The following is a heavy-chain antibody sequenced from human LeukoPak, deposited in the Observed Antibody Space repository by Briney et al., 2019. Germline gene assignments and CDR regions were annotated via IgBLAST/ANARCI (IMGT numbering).Heavy chain of an antibody. J-gene: IGHJ6*03. CDR3: ALTEGGIAAAGITDYYYYYMDV. Sequence: SETLSLTCTVSGYSISSGYYWGWIRQPPGKGLEWIGSIYHSGSTYYNPSLKSRVTISVDTSKNQFSLKLSSVTAADTAVYYCALTEGGIAAAGITDYYYYYMDVWGKGTTVTVSS. D-gene: IGHD6-13*01. V-gene: IGHV4-38-2*02. CDR2: IYHSGST. CDR1: GYSISSGYY.